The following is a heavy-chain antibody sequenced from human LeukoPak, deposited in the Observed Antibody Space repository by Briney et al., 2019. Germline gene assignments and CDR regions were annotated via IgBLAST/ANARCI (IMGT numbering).Heavy chain of an antibody. CDR2: VYNSGDT. CDR3: ARLKLGAYFDL. J-gene: IGHJ2*01. D-gene: IGHD3-16*01. V-gene: IGHV4-59*08. Sequence: PSDTLSLTCTVSGRSTSSDYWSWIRQSPGKGLEWVGYVYNSGDTGKNPSLTSRVTILLDTSKTQCSLKLTSVTAADTAVYYCARLKLGAYFDLSGRGTLVTVS. CDR1: GRSTSSDY.